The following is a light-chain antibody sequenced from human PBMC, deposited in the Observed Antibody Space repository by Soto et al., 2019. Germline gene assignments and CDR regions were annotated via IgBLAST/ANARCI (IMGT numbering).Light chain of an antibody. CDR2: GNS. CDR3: QSYDSSLSAYVV. Sequence: QSVLTQPPSVSGAPGQRVTISCTGSSSNIGAGYDVHWYQQLPGTAPKLLIYGNSNRPSGVPDRFSGSKSGTSASLAITGLQAEDEADYYCQSYDSSLSAYVVFGGGTQLTFL. J-gene: IGLJ2*01. V-gene: IGLV1-40*01. CDR1: SSNIGAGYD.